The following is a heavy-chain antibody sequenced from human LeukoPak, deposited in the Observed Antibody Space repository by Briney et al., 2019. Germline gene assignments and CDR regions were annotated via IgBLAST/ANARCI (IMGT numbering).Heavy chain of an antibody. CDR3: AREGSSYGSGHAFDI. J-gene: IGHJ3*02. V-gene: IGHV3-30-3*01. CDR1: GFTFSSYA. CDR2: TLYDGSNK. Sequence: GGSLRLSCAASGFTFSSYAMHWVRQAPGKGLEWVAVTLYDGSNKLYADSAKGRFTISRDSSKNTLCLQMDSLRAEDTAVYYCAREGSSYGSGHAFDIWGQGTMVTVSS. D-gene: IGHD5-18*01.